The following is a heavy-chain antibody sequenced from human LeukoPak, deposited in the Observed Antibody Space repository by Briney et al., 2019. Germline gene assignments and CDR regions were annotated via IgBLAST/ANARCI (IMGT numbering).Heavy chain of an antibody. V-gene: IGHV4-34*01. CDR2: INHSGTT. CDR3: ARGWSVYCGGDCYSFDY. Sequence: PSETLSLTCAVYGGSFSGYYWSWIRQPPGKGLEWIGEINHSGTTNYKPSPKRRVTISVDTSKNQFSLKLSSVTAADTAVYYCARGWSVYCGGDCYSFDYWGQGTLVTVSS. J-gene: IGHJ4*02. D-gene: IGHD2-21*02. CDR1: GGSFSGYY.